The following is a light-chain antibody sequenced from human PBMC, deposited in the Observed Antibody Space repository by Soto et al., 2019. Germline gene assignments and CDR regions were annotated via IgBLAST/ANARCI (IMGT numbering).Light chain of an antibody. V-gene: IGLV1-44*01. CDR2: TND. CDR1: SSNIGSNT. CDR3: SSWDDNLDAVV. Sequence: QSALTQPPSASGTPGQRVTISCSGSSSNIGSNTVNWYQQLPGTAPKLLIYTNDQRPSGVPDRFSGSRSGTSASLAISGLQFEGEADYHCSSWDDNLDAVVFGAGTKVTVL. J-gene: IGLJ1*01.